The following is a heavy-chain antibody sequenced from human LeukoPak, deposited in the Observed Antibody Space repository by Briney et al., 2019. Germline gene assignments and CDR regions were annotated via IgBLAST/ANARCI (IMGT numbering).Heavy chain of an antibody. D-gene: IGHD3-3*01. CDR1: GYTFTSYD. J-gene: IGHJ6*02. Sequence: GASVKVSCKASGYTFTSYDINWVRQATGQGLEWMGWMNPNSGNTGYAQKFQGRVTMTRNTSISTAYMELSSLRSEDTAVYYCARGGVLRFLGWLSNNYYYYGMDVWGQGTTVTVSS. CDR2: MNPNSGNT. CDR3: ARGGVLRFLGWLSNNYYYYGMDV. V-gene: IGHV1-8*01.